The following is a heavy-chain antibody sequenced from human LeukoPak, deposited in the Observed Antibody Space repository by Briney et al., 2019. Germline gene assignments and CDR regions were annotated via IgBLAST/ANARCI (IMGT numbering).Heavy chain of an antibody. CDR1: GFTLTNVC. D-gene: IGHD6-19*01. CDR2: IKSTTDGGTT. V-gene: IGHV3-15*07. Sequence: PGGSLRLSCAATGFTLTNVCMTWVRQAPGKGLEWVGRIKSTTDGGTTDYAAFVKGRFTISRDDSKNTLYLQMNSLKTEDTAVYYCTTGQTSGWYDYWGQGTLVTVSS. J-gene: IGHJ4*02. CDR3: TTGQTSGWYDY.